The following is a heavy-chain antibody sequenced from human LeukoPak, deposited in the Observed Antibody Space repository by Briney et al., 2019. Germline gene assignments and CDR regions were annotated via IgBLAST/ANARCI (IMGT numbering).Heavy chain of an antibody. CDR1: GASVSSASY. CDR2: IYYSGST. J-gene: IGHJ6*02. D-gene: IGHD3-10*01. CDR3: ASGGDDYYYGMDV. V-gene: IGHV4-61*01. Sequence: PSETLSLTCTVSGASVSSASYWTWIRQPPGKGLEWIGYIYYSGSTNYNPSLKSRVTISVDTSKNQFSLKLGSVTAADTAVYYCASGGDDYYYGMDVWGQGTTVTVSS.